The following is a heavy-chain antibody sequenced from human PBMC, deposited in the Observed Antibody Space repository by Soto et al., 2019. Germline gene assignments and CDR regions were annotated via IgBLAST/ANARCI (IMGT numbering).Heavy chain of an antibody. CDR1: GFSLRTAGVS. J-gene: IGHJ4*02. Sequence: QITLKESGPTLVKPTQTLTLTCSFFGFSLRTAGVSVGCIRQPPGKALECLVLIYWDEDERYSPSLKSRLTITRDTSKNQVVLTMTDMDPVDTATYYCAHRVDYRGSWNTGYFDYWGQGTLVTVSS. D-gene: IGHD2-15*01. CDR3: AHRVDYRGSWNTGYFDY. V-gene: IGHV2-5*02. CDR2: IYWDEDE.